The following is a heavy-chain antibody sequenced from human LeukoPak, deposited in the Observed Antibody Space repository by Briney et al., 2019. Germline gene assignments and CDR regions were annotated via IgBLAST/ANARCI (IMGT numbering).Heavy chain of an antibody. CDR2: IRYDGSNK. CDR3: ARVPFYGDPHFDY. J-gene: IGHJ4*02. V-gene: IGHV3-30*02. D-gene: IGHD4-17*01. CDR1: GFTFSSYS. Sequence: GGSLRLSCAASGFTFSSYSMHWVRQAPGKGLEWVAFIRYDGSNKYYADSVKGRFTISRDNSKNTLYLQMNSLRAEDTAVYYCARVPFYGDPHFDYWGQGTLVTVSS.